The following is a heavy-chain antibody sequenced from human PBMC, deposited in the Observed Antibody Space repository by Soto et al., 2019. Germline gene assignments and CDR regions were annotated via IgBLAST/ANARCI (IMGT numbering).Heavy chain of an antibody. CDR2: IKSKTDGGTT. CDR1: GFTFSNAW. Sequence: GGSLRLSCAASGFTFSNAWMSWVRQAPGKGLEWVGRIKSKTDGGTTDYAAPVKGRFTISRDDSKNTLYLQMNSLKTEDTAVYYCTTSLPPITMIVVVNYWGQGTLVTVSS. CDR3: TTSLPPITMIVVVNY. J-gene: IGHJ4*02. V-gene: IGHV3-15*01. D-gene: IGHD3-22*01.